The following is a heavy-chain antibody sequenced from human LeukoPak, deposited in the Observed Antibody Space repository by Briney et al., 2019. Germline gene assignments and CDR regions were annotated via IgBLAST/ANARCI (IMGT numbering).Heavy chain of an antibody. V-gene: IGHV3-21*01. CDR3: ARDLMVQQLWLESGFDP. Sequence: PGGSLRLSCAASGFTFSSYSMNWVRQAPGKGLEWVSSISSSSSYIYYADSVKGRFTISRDNAKNSLYLQMNSLRAEDTAVYYCARDLMVQQLWLESGFDPRGQGTLVTVSS. D-gene: IGHD5-18*01. CDR1: GFTFSSYS. CDR2: ISSSSSYI. J-gene: IGHJ5*02.